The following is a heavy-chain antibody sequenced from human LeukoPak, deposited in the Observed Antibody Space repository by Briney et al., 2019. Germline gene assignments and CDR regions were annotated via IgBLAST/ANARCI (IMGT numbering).Heavy chain of an antibody. CDR3: AKVPKLQQLADWDWFDP. V-gene: IGHV3-23*01. D-gene: IGHD6-13*01. CDR1: GFTFSSYA. CDR2: ISGSGGST. Sequence: PGGSLRLSCAASGFTFSSYAMSWVRQAPGKGLEWVSAISGSGGSTYYADSVKGRFSISRDNSKNTLYLQMNSLRAEDTAVYYCAKVPKLQQLADWDWFDPWGQGTQVTVSS. J-gene: IGHJ5*02.